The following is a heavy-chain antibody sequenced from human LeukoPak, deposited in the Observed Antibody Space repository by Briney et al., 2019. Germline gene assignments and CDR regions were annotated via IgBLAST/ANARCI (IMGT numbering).Heavy chain of an antibody. V-gene: IGHV4-39*07. CDR2: IYYSGST. CDR1: GGSISSSSYY. J-gene: IGHJ4*02. Sequence: ASETLSLTCTVSGGSISSSSYYWGWIRQPPGKGLEWIGSIYYSGSTYYNPSLKSRVTISVDTSKNQFSLKLSSVTAADTAVYYCARRVGKWLRSAIDYWGQGALVTVSS. D-gene: IGHD5-12*01. CDR3: ARRVGKWLRSAIDY.